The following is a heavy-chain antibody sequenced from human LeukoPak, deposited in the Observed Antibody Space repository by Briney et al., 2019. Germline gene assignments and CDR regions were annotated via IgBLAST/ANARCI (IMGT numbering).Heavy chain of an antibody. J-gene: IGHJ5*02. CDR2: MNPNSGNT. Sequence: GASVTVSCMASGYTFTRYDFNWVRQATGQGLAWMGLMNPNSGNTGYEQKLQGRVTMTRNTSRSTAYMELSSLRSEDTAVYYCARGKGVKRAAQTVWFDPWGQGTLVTVSS. CDR1: GYTFTRYD. CDR3: ARGKGVKRAAQTVWFDP. V-gene: IGHV1-8*01. D-gene: IGHD2-15*01.